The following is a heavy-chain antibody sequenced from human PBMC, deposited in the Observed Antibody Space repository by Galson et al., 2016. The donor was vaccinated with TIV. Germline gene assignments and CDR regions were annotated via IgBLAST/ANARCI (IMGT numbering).Heavy chain of an antibody. J-gene: IGHJ2*01. CDR2: INTYNGDT. CDR1: GYTFTDYA. Sequence: SVKVSCKASGYTFTDYAISWVRQAPGQGLEWMGWINTYNGDTNFAQKFQGRVTMTTETSTSTVYMDLRNLRSDDTGVYYCARSGYIHGLVGLPSIVWYLDIWGRGTLVTVSS. D-gene: IGHD5-18*01. V-gene: IGHV1-18*01. CDR3: ARSGYIHGLVGLPSIVWYLDI.